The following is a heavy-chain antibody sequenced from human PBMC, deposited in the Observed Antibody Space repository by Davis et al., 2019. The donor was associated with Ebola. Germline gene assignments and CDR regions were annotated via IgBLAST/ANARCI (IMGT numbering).Heavy chain of an antibody. CDR3: AKAFDYYDSSGYYYGYYYMDV. Sequence: GESLKISCAASGFTFSSYAMSWVRQAPGKGLEWVSAISGSGGSTYYADSVKGRFTISRDNSKNTLYLQMNSLRAEDTAVYYCAKAFDYYDSSGYYYGYYYMDVWGKGTTVTVSS. V-gene: IGHV3-23*01. D-gene: IGHD3-22*01. J-gene: IGHJ6*03. CDR1: GFTFSSYA. CDR2: ISGSGGST.